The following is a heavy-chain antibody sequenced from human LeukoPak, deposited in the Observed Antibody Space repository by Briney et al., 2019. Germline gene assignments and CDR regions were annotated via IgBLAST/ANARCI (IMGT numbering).Heavy chain of an antibody. Sequence: GRSLRLSCAASGFTFGSYAMHWVRQAPGKGLEWVAVISYDGSNKYYADSVKGRFTISRDNSKNTLYLQMNSLRAEDTAVYYCAKELGYCSSTSCYRYDYWGQGTLVTVSS. V-gene: IGHV3-30-3*01. CDR3: AKELGYCSSTSCYRYDY. CDR2: ISYDGSNK. CDR1: GFTFGSYA. D-gene: IGHD2-2*01. J-gene: IGHJ4*02.